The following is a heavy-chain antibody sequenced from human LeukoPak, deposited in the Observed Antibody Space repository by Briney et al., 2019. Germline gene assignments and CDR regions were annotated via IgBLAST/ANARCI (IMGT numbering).Heavy chain of an antibody. CDR1: GFTFSDYY. D-gene: IGHD6-13*01. CDR2: ISSSSSTYT. Sequence: PGGSLRLSCAASGFTFSDYYMSRIRQAPGKGLEWVSYISSSSSTYTKYAESVKGRFTISRDNAKNSLYLQMNSLRAEDTAVYYCARGGSSWTLDSWGQGALVTVSA. J-gene: IGHJ4*02. V-gene: IGHV3-11*05. CDR3: ARGGSSWTLDS.